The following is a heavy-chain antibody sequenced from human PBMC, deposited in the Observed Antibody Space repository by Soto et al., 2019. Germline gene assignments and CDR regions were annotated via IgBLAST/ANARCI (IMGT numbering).Heavy chain of an antibody. CDR3: ARAGGLGAVAVDY. J-gene: IGHJ4*02. Sequence: QLQLQESGSGLVKPSQTLSLTCAVSGGSISSGGYSWSWIRQPPGKGLEWIGYIYHSGSTYYNPALKSRVTRPVDRSKNQFARKLSAVTAADTAVYYCARAGGLGAVAVDYWGQGTLATVSA. CDR1: GGSISSGGYS. V-gene: IGHV4-30-2*01. D-gene: IGHD6-19*01. CDR2: IYHSGST.